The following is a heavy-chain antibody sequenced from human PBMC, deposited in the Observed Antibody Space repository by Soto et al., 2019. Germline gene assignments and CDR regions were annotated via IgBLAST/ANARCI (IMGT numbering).Heavy chain of an antibody. D-gene: IGHD3-10*01. Sequence: SETLSLTCTVSGGSISSGGYYWSWIRQHPGKGLEWIGYIYYSGSTYYNPSLKSRVTISVDTSKNQFSLKLSSVTAADTAVYYCAGSKAGITSFYYGMDVWGQGTTVTVSS. CDR3: AGSKAGITSFYYGMDV. CDR2: IYYSGST. J-gene: IGHJ6*02. CDR1: GGSISSGGYY. V-gene: IGHV4-31*03.